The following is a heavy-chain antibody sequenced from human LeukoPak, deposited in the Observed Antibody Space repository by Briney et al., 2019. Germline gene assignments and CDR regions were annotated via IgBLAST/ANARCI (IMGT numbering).Heavy chain of an antibody. CDR1: GYSFTSYG. V-gene: IGHV1-18*01. J-gene: IGHJ6*02. D-gene: IGHD6-13*01. CDR3: AREIAAAKSDYYYYYGMDV. Sequence: ASVKVSCKASGYSFTSYGVSWVRQAPGQGLEWMGWISAYNGNTNYAQKLQGRVTMTTDASTSTAYMELRSLRSDDTAVYYCAREIAAAKSDYYYYYGMDVWGQGTTVTVSS. CDR2: ISAYNGNT.